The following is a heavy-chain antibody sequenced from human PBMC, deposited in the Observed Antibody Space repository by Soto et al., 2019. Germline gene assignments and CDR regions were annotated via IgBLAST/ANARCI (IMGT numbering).Heavy chain of an antibody. CDR3: ARGGAGVIYYYGMDV. Sequence: PSVKVSCKASGYTFTSYDINWVRQATGQGLEWMGWMNPNSGNTGYAQKFQGRVTMTRNTSISTAYMELSSLRSEDTAVYYCARGGAGVIYYYGMDVWGQGTTVTVSS. V-gene: IGHV1-8*01. CDR2: MNPNSGNT. CDR1: GYTFTSYD. D-gene: IGHD1-26*01. J-gene: IGHJ6*02.